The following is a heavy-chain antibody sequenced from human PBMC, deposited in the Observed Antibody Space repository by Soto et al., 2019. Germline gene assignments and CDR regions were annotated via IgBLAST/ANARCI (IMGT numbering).Heavy chain of an antibody. J-gene: IGHJ5*02. CDR1: GGSFSGYF. CDR2: VNDSGST. V-gene: IGHV4-34*01. Sequence: SETLSLTCAVYGGSFSGYFWSWVRQPPGKGLEWIGEVNDSGSTKYNPSLKSRVTISVDTSRNQFSLKVDSVTAADTAVYYCARGEDKGNWFDPWGQGTLVTVAS. CDR3: ARGEDKGNWFDP.